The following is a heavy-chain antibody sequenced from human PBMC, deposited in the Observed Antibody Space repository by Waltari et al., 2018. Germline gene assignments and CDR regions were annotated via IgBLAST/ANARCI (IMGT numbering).Heavy chain of an antibody. J-gene: IGHJ4*02. CDR3: TRGGRDSSWYWRD. Sequence: EVQLVESGGGLAQPGGSLGLSCAASGLRFCPYWMTWVRQASGKGPEWVANIKQDGSEKYYMDSVKGRFTISRDNAKNSLYLQMNNLRVEDTAVYYCTRGGRDSSWYWRDWGQGTLVTVSS. D-gene: IGHD6-13*01. V-gene: IGHV3-7*01. CDR2: IKQDGSEK. CDR1: GLRFCPYW.